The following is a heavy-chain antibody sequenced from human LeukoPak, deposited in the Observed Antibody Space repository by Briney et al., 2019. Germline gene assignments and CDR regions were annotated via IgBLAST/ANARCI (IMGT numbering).Heavy chain of an antibody. Sequence: GGSLRLSCAASGFTFSRYEMNWVGQAPGKWLEWVSYISSSGTTYYADSVKGRFTISRDNAKNSLFLQMNSLRAEDTAVYYCARWGVGDYWGQGTLVTVSS. CDR1: GFTFSRYE. D-gene: IGHD1-26*01. V-gene: IGHV3-48*03. J-gene: IGHJ4*02. CDR2: ISSSGTT. CDR3: ARWGVGDY.